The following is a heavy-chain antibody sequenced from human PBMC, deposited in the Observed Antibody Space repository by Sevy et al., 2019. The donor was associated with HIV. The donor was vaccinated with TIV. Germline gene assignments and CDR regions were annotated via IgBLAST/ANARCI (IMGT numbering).Heavy chain of an antibody. CDR1: GGSISGSTNY. J-gene: IGHJ2*01. CDR2: LYYGGST. V-gene: IGHV4-39*01. CDR3: VRHLTNYLYWYFDL. Sequence: ASQTLSLTCTVSGGSISGSTNYWGWIRQSPGKGLEWIGSLYYGGSTYLNPSLKSRVTTSVDTSKNQFSLKLNSVTAADTAVYYCVRHLTNYLYWYFDLWGRGALVTVSS. D-gene: IGHD2-8*01.